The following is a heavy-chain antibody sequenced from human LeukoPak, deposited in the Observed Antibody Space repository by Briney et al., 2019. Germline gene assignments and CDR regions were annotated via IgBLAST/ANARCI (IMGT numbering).Heavy chain of an antibody. J-gene: IGHJ4*02. CDR3: ARTNTAMVSGPFDY. D-gene: IGHD5-18*01. V-gene: IGHV4-61*02. CDR2: IYTSGST. Sequence: SQTLSLTCTVSGGSISSGSYYWSWIRQPAGKGLEWIGRIYTSGSTNYNPSLKSRVTISVDTSKNQFSLKLSSVTAADTAVYYCARTNTAMVSGPFDYWGQGTLVTVSS. CDR1: GGSISSGSYY.